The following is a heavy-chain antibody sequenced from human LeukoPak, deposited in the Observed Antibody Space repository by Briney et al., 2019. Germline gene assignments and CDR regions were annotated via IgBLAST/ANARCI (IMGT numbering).Heavy chain of an antibody. Sequence: GASVKVSCKASGGTFSSYAINWVRQAPGQGLEWLGGIIPISGAANYAQNFQGRVTITADESTSTAYMEMSSLRSEDTAVYYCATETTVGYYYMDVWGKGTTVTVSS. D-gene: IGHD1-14*01. CDR1: GGTFSSYA. CDR2: IIPISGAA. J-gene: IGHJ6*03. CDR3: ATETTVGYYYMDV. V-gene: IGHV1-69*13.